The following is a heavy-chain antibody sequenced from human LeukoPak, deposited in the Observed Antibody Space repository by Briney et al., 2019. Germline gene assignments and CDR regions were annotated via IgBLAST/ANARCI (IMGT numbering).Heavy chain of an antibody. CDR3: ARGVCGKQWLVRGFATFDI. CDR2: ISYDGSNK. J-gene: IGHJ3*02. V-gene: IGHV3-30-3*01. Sequence: PGGSLRLSCAASGFTFSSYAMHWVRQAPGKGLEWVAVISYDGSNKYYADSVKGRFTISRDNSKNTLYLQMNSLRAEDTAVYYCARGVCGKQWLVRGFATFDIWGQGTMVTVSS. CDR1: GFTFSSYA. D-gene: IGHD6-19*01.